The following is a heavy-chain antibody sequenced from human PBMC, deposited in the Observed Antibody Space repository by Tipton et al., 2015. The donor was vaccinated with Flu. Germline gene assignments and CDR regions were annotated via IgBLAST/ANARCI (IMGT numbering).Heavy chain of an antibody. CDR3: ARGYSSGWDPGAFDI. J-gene: IGHJ3*02. CDR1: GFTFDGYG. D-gene: IGHD6-19*01. Sequence: SLRLSCAASGFTFDGYGMSWVRQAPGKGLEWVSGINWNGGSTGYADSVKGRFTISRDNAKNSLYLQMNSLRAEDTALYYCARGYSSGWDPGAFDIWGQGTMVTVSS. CDR2: INWNGGST. V-gene: IGHV3-20*04.